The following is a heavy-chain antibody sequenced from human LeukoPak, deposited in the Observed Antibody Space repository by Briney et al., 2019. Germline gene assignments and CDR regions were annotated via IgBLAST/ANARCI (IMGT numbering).Heavy chain of an antibody. CDR2: ISAYNGNK. J-gene: IGHJ4*02. Sequence: ASVKVSCKASGYTFTGYYMHWVRQAPGQGLEWMGWISAYNGNKKYAQKLQGRVTMTTDTSTSTAYMELRSLRSDDTAMYYCARDLSGRQWLEEWYYFDYWGQGTLVTVSS. CDR1: GYTFTGYY. V-gene: IGHV1-18*04. D-gene: IGHD6-19*01. CDR3: ARDLSGRQWLEEWYYFDY.